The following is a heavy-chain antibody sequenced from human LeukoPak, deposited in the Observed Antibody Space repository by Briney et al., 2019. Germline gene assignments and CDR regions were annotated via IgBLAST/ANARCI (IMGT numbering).Heavy chain of an antibody. CDR3: ARQNFGGFDY. CDR2: IYHSGST. CDR1: GGSLSSGGYS. Sequence: SQTLSLTCAVSGGSLSSGGYSWSWLRQPPGTGLEWIGYIYHSGSTYYNPSLKSRVTISVDRSKNQFSLKLSSVTAADTAVYSCARQNFGGFDYWGQGTLVTVSS. D-gene: IGHD3-3*01. J-gene: IGHJ4*02. V-gene: IGHV4-30-2*01.